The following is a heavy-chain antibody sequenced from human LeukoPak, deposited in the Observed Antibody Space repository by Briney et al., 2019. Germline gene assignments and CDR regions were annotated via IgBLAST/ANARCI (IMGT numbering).Heavy chain of an antibody. Sequence: ASVKVSCKASGYTFTSYGISWVRQAPGQGLEWMGWISAYNGNTNYAQKLRGRVTMTTDTSTSTAYMELRSLRSDDTAVYYRARDLNGLTGTDRRFDYWGQGTLVTVSS. CDR3: ARDLNGLTGTDRRFDY. CDR2: ISAYNGNT. CDR1: GYTFTSYG. J-gene: IGHJ4*02. D-gene: IGHD1-7*01. V-gene: IGHV1-18*01.